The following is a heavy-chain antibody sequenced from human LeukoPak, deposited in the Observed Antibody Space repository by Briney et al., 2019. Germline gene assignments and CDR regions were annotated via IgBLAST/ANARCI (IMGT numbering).Heavy chain of an antibody. V-gene: IGHV3-7*01. D-gene: IGHD1-26*01. CDR3: ARGKARIVGATIYYYYMDV. Sequence: PGGSLRLSCAASGFTFSSYWMSWVRQAQGKGLEWVANIKQDGSEKYYVDSVKGRFTISRDNAKNSLYLQMNSLRAEDTAVYYCARGKARIVGATIYYYYMDVWGKGTTVTVSS. J-gene: IGHJ6*03. CDR1: GFTFSSYW. CDR2: IKQDGSEK.